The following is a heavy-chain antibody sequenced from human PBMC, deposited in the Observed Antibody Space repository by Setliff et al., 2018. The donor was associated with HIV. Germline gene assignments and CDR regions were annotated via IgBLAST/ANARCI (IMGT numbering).Heavy chain of an antibody. Sequence: GESLTISCKGSGYSFTSYWIGWVRQMPGKGLEWMGIIYPGDSDIRYSPSFQGQVTISAVKSISTAYLQWSSLKAADTAMYYCARPVHHAFDLWGQGTMVTVSS. CDR2: IYPGDSDI. J-gene: IGHJ3*01. D-gene: IGHD6-6*01. CDR1: GYSFTSYW. V-gene: IGHV5-51*01. CDR3: ARPVHHAFDL.